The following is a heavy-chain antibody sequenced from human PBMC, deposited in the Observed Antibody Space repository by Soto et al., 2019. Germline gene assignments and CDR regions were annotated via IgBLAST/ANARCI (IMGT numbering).Heavy chain of an antibody. J-gene: IGHJ6*02. CDR3: VRAGITIFGVVITPYYYGMDV. CDR1: GGSISSSSYY. D-gene: IGHD3-3*01. CDR2: IYYSGST. V-gene: IGHV4-39*01. Sequence: QLQLQESGPGLVKPSETLSLTCTVSGGSISSSSYYWGWIRQPPGKGLEWIGSIYYSGSTYYNPSLKSRVTISVDTSTNQCSLKLSAVTAADTAVYYCVRAGITIFGVVITPYYYGMDVWGQGTTVTVSS.